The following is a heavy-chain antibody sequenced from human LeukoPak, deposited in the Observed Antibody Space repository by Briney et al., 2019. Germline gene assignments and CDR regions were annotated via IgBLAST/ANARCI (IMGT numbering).Heavy chain of an antibody. Sequence: SETLSLTCTDSGGSISSSSYYWGWIRQPPGKGLEWIGSIYYRGSTYYNPSLKSRVTISVDTSKNQFSLKLSSVTAADTAVYYCARDRPRLRGYSYGYYYYMDVWGKGTTVTVSS. J-gene: IGHJ6*03. V-gene: IGHV4-39*07. CDR2: IYYRGST. CDR1: GGSISSSSYY. CDR3: ARDRPRLRGYSYGYYYYMDV. D-gene: IGHD5-18*01.